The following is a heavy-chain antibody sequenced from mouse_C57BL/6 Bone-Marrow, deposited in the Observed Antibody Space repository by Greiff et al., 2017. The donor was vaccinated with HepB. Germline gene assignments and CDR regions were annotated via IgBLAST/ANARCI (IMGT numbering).Heavy chain of an antibody. CDR2: IDPEDGET. V-gene: IGHV14-2*01. CDR3: ARSNYYGSSLWYFDV. CDR1: GFNIKDYY. Sequence: EVKVVESGAELVKPGASVKLSCTASGFNIKDYYMHWVKQRTEQGLEWIGRIDPEDGETKYAPKFQGKATITADTSSNTAYLQLSSLTSEDTAVYYCARSNYYGSSLWYFDVWGTGTTVTVSS. J-gene: IGHJ1*03. D-gene: IGHD1-1*01.